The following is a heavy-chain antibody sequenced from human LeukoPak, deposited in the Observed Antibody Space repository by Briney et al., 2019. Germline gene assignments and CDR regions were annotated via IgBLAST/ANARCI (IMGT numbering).Heavy chain of an antibody. CDR1: GFTFSSYA. J-gene: IGHJ4*02. CDR3: ARDSSMVIVSGYFDY. D-gene: IGHD3-22*01. Sequence: GGSLRLSCAASGFTFSSYAIHWVRQAPGKGLEWVAVISYDGSNKYYADSVKGRFTISRDNSKNTLYLQMNSLRAEDTAVYYCARDSSMVIVSGYFDYWGQGTLVTVSS. V-gene: IGHV3-30-3*01. CDR2: ISYDGSNK.